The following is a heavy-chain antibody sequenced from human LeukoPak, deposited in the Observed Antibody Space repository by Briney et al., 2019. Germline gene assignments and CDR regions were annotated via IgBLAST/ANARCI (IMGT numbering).Heavy chain of an antibody. CDR3: ARDSPDLHSSPYSSSHGQGPYFDY. CDR2: IYTSGST. J-gene: IGHJ4*02. D-gene: IGHD6-13*01. CDR1: GGSISSGSYY. Sequence: PSETLSLTCTVSGGSISSGSYYWSWIRQPAGKGLEWIGRIYTSGSTNYNPSLKSRVTISVDTSKNQFSLKLSSVTAADTAVYYCARDSPDLHSSPYSSSHGQGPYFDYWGQGTLVTVSS. V-gene: IGHV4-61*02.